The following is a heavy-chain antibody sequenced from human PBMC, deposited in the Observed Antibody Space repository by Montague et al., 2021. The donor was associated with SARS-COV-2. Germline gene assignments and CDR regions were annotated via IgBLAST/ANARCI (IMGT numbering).Heavy chain of an antibody. J-gene: IGHJ4*02. CDR3: ARIQRWGEYYFDF. CDR1: GFSLSNTRMS. CDR2: INWDDDE. Sequence: PALVKPTQTRTLTCTFSGFSLSNTRMSVGWIRQPPGKALEWLAPINWDDDEYYNPSLRTRLTISKDTSKNQVVLVMTNMDPMDTGTYYCARIQRWGEYYFDFWGQGALVVVSS. D-gene: IGHD3-10*01. V-gene: IGHV2-70*01.